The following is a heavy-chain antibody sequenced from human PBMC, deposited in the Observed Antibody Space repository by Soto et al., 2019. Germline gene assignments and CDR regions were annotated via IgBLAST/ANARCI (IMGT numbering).Heavy chain of an antibody. V-gene: IGHV3-23*01. CDR3: AKDGFGGYSYGPPKPLIDY. CDR1: GFTFSSYA. Sequence: GGSLRLSCAASGFTFSSYAMSWVRQAPGKGLEWVSAISGSGGSTYYADSVKGRFTISRDNSKNTLYLQMNSLRAEDTAVYYCAKDGFGGYSYGPPKPLIDYWGQGTLVTVSS. CDR2: ISGSGGST. J-gene: IGHJ4*02. D-gene: IGHD5-18*01.